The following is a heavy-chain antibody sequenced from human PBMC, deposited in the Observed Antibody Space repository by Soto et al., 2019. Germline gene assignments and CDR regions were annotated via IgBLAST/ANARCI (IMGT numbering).Heavy chain of an antibody. CDR3: VRTHFDSWSFDCYGMAV. CDR1: GQTFNRYW. D-gene: IGHD3-3*01. J-gene: IGHJ6*02. CDR2: IKQDGSEE. Sequence: DVQLAESGGGLVQPGGSLRLSCVASGQTFNRYWMSWVRQAPGKGLEWVANIKQDGSEEYYVDSVKGRFTISRDNAKKSLYLQMNSLRAEDTAMYYCVRTHFDSWSFDCYGMAVCGQGTTVIVSS. V-gene: IGHV3-7*03.